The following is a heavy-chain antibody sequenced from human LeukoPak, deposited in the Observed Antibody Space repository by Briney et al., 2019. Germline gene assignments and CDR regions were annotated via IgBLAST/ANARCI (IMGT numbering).Heavy chain of an antibody. D-gene: IGHD2-15*01. CDR3: ARVARIFGQPNWFDP. V-gene: IGHV1-2*02. Sequence: GASVKVSCKASGYTFTGYYMHWVRQAPGQGLEWMGWINPNSGGTNYAQKFQGRVTMTRDTSISTAYMELSRLRSDDTAVYYCARVARIFGQPNWFDPWGQGTLVTVSS. CDR1: GYTFTGYY. J-gene: IGHJ5*02. CDR2: INPNSGGT.